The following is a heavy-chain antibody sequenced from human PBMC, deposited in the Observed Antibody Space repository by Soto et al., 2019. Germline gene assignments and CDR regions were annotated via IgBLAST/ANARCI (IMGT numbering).Heavy chain of an antibody. CDR1: GFTFSSYA. CDR3: ASHGATMIVAVEFDS. CDR2: FSDSGGNT. Sequence: EVQLLESGGGLVQPGESLRLSCVASGFTFSSYAMSWVRQAPGKGLEWVSVFSDSGGNTYYADSVRGRFTISRDNSKNPLYLQMDSLRAEDTAVYYCASHGATMIVAVEFDSWGQGTLVTFSS. V-gene: IGHV3-23*01. D-gene: IGHD3-22*01. J-gene: IGHJ4*02.